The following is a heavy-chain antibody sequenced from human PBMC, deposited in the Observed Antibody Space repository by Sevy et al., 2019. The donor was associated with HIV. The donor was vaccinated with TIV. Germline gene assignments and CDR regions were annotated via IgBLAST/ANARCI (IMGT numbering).Heavy chain of an antibody. Sequence: GGSLRLSCAASGFDFSTYDMHWVRQAPGKGLEWVAFISFDGSDKWYGDSVKGRFTISRDNSMNTLYVQMNTLRDEDTAVYYCAKRERSYYDSSGNYDAFDVWGQGTSVTVSS. V-gene: IGHV3-33*03. CDR3: AKRERSYYDSSGNYDAFDV. CDR1: GFDFSTYD. CDR2: ISFDGSDK. D-gene: IGHD3-22*01. J-gene: IGHJ3*01.